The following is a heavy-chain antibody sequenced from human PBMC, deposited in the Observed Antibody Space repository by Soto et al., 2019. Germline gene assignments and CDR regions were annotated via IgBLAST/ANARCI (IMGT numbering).Heavy chain of an antibody. V-gene: IGHV5-10-1*01. CDR2: IDPSDSYT. CDR3: ASGTYYDILTGYSHYYYHYVMDF. CDR1: GYSFTSYW. Sequence: GESLKISCKGSGYSFTSYWISWVRQMPGKGLEWMGRIDPSDSYTNYSPSFQGHVTISADKSISTAYLQWSSLKASDTAMYYCASGTYYDILTGYSHYYYHYVMDFWGQGSTVIVSS. J-gene: IGHJ6*02. D-gene: IGHD3-9*01.